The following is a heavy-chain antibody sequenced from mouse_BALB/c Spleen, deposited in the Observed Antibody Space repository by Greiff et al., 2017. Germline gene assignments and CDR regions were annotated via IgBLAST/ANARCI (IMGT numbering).Heavy chain of an antibody. CDR2: INSNGGST. CDR3: ARASYGNYFDY. Sequence: EVKLMESGGGLVQPGGSLKLSCAASGFTFSSYGMSWVRQTPDKRLESVATINSNGGSTYYPDSVKGRFTISRDNAKNTLYLQMSSLKSEDTAMYYCARASYGNYFDYWGQGTTLTVSS. D-gene: IGHD2-10*02. V-gene: IGHV5-6-3*01. CDR1: GFTFSSYG. J-gene: IGHJ2*01.